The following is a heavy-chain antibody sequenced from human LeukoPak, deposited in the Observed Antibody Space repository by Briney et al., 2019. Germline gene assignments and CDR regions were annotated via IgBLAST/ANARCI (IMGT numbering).Heavy chain of an antibody. J-gene: IGHJ5*02. D-gene: IGHD2-2*01. CDR2: IYYSGCT. Sequence: PSQTLSLTCAVSGGSISSDGYSWSWIRQPPGKGLEWIGYIYYSGCTYYNPSLKSRVTISVDRSKTQFSLKLSSVTAADTAVYYCARERSTYAGAPENWFDPWGQGILVTVSS. V-gene: IGHV4-30-2*01. CDR3: ARERSTYAGAPENWFDP. CDR1: GGSISSDGYS.